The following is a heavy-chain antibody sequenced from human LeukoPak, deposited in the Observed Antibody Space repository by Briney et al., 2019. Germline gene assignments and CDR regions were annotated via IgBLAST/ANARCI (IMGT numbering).Heavy chain of an antibody. V-gene: IGHV3-23*01. CDR1: GFTFSAYA. J-gene: IGHJ5*02. CDR3: VKCTAACQHTYFDP. D-gene: IGHD2-8*02. CDR2: ISVSGVTT. Sequence: PGGSLRLSCAASGFTFSAYAMSWVRQAPGKGLEWVSAISVSGVTTPSADSVKGRFTISRDNSKNTLYLQMNSLRAQDTAVYYCVKCTAACQHTYFDPWGQGTLVTVSS.